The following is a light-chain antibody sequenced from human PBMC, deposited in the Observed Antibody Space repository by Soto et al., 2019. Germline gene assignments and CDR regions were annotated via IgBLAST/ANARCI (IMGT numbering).Light chain of an antibody. CDR3: SSYTTSGTLV. CDR1: SSDVGGYNY. Sequence: QSALTQPASVSGSPGRSITITCTGTSSDVGGYNYVSWYQQHPGKAPKVMIYEVSNRPSGVSNRFSGSKSGNTASLTISGLQAEDEADYYCSSYTTSGTLVFGTGTKVTVL. CDR2: EVS. V-gene: IGLV2-14*01. J-gene: IGLJ1*01.